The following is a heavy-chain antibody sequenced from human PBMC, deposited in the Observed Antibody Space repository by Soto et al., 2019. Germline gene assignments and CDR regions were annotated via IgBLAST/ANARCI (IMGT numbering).Heavy chain of an antibody. CDR1: GGSITSSFY. D-gene: IGHD6-13*01. CDR2: IYGTGNT. Sequence: QLQLQESGPGLVKPSETLSLSCTVSGGSITSSFYWGWIRQPPGKGLEWIGSIYGTGNTYYNPSLNGRVTISAYTSKNQFSLNLISATAADTAVYYCRSSSSSRTDVWGQRATVTVSS. J-gene: IGHJ6*02. CDR3: RSSSSSRTDV. V-gene: IGHV4-39*01.